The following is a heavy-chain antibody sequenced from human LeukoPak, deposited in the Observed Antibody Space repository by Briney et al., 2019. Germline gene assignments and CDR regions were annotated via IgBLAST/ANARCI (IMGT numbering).Heavy chain of an antibody. D-gene: IGHD2-2*01. CDR3: ARDMCSSTSCPRGRFDY. J-gene: IGHJ4*02. Sequence: WGSLTLSCAASGFTFSSYSMNWVRPPPGKGLEWVSSINSSSSYIYYADSVKGRSTISRDKAKISLYLQMNSLRAGDTAVYYCARDMCSSTSCPRGRFDYWGQGTLVTVSS. CDR1: GFTFSSYS. V-gene: IGHV3-21*01. CDR2: INSSSSYI.